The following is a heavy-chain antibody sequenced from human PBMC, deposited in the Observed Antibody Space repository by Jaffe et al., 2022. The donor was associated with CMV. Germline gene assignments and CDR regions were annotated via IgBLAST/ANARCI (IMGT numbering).Heavy chain of an antibody. D-gene: IGHD3-16*01. J-gene: IGHJ6*02. Sequence: QLQLVQSATEVEKPGSSVKVSCKASGGTFSSYSIIWVRQAPGQGLEWMGGTVPIFEATNYAQKFQDRVTITADRSSNTAYLEVRSLKYEDTAVYYCARVGDGMDVWGQGTTVKVSS. CDR3: ARVGDGMDV. V-gene: IGHV1-69*01. CDR2: TVPIFEAT. CDR1: GGTFSSYS.